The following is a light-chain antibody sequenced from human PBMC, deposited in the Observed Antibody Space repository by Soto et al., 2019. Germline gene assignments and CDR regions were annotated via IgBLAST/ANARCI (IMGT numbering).Light chain of an antibody. Sequence: DIQMTQSPSTLSASVGDRVTITCRASQSISSWLAWYQQKPGKAPKLLIYDASSLESGVPSRFSGSGYVKEFNLTISSLQSDVFARCYCRQSNSSQTTFAQRTKVDI. CDR3: RQSNSSQTT. V-gene: IGKV1-5*01. CDR1: QSISSW. J-gene: IGKJ1*01. CDR2: DAS.